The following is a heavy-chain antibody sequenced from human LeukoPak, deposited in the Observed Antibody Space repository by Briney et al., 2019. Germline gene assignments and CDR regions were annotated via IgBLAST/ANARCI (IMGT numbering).Heavy chain of an antibody. D-gene: IGHD3-22*01. Sequence: ASVKVSCKASGYTFTSYGISWVRQAPGQGLEWMGWISAYNGNTNYAQKLQGRVTMTTDTSTSTAYMELRSLRSDDTAVYYCATAGYYDSCGYSPFDYWGQGTLVTVSS. CDR1: GYTFTSYG. V-gene: IGHV1-18*01. CDR2: ISAYNGNT. J-gene: IGHJ4*02. CDR3: ATAGYYDSCGYSPFDY.